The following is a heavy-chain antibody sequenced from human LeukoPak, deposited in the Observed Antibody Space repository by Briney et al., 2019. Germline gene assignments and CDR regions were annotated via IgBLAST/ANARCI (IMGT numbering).Heavy chain of an antibody. Sequence: GGSLRLSCAASGFTLSSYSMNWVRQAPGKGLEWVSSISSSSSYIYYADSVKGRFTISRDNAKNSLYLQMNSLRAEDTAVYYCARDLGGSYYGDYFDYWGQGTLVTVSS. CDR3: ARDLGGSYYGDYFDY. D-gene: IGHD1-26*01. V-gene: IGHV3-21*01. CDR1: GFTLSSYS. CDR2: ISSSSSYI. J-gene: IGHJ4*02.